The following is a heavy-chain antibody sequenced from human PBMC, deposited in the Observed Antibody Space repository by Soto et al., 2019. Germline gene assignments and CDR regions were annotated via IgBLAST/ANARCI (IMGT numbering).Heavy chain of an antibody. CDR3: ATDGPGEQLDY. Sequence: SETLSLPCTVSGGSISSGGYYWSWIRQHPGKGLEWLGYIYYSGSTYYNPSLKSRATISVDTSKNQFSLKLSSVTAAATAVYYDATDGPGEQLDYWGQGTLVTVSS. CDR2: IYYSGST. J-gene: IGHJ4*01. D-gene: IGHD1-26*01. CDR1: GGSISSGGYY. V-gene: IGHV4-31*03.